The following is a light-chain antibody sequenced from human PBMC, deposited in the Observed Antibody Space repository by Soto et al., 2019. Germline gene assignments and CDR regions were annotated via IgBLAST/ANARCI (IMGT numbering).Light chain of an antibody. Sequence: DIQMTQSPSSVSASVGDRVTITCRASQNIWRLLAWYQQKPGKAPKLLIYKASSLETGVPSRFSGSGSGTEFTLTISSLQPDDSATYYCQQYNSYYAFGQGTKVDI. CDR2: KAS. CDR3: QQYNSYYA. CDR1: QNIWRL. V-gene: IGKV1-5*03. J-gene: IGKJ2*01.